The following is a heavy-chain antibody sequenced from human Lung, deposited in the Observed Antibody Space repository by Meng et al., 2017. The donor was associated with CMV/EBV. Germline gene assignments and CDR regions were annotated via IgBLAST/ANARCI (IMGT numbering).Heavy chain of an antibody. Sequence: GESXKISCAASGFTFSNAWMSWVRQAPGKGLEWVGRIKSKTDGGTTDYAAPVNGRITISRDDSKNTVYLQMNSLKTEDTAVYYCATGTGRSDFDYWGQGTLVTVSS. V-gene: IGHV3-15*01. CDR2: IKSKTDGGTT. CDR3: ATGTGRSDFDY. J-gene: IGHJ4*02. CDR1: GFTFSNAW. D-gene: IGHD1-1*01.